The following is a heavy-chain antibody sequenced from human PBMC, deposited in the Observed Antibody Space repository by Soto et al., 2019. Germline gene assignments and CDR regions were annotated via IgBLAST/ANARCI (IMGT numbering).Heavy chain of an antibody. V-gene: IGHV4-59*01. CDR2: IYYSGST. CDR3: ARDLNGSGWGGNY. Sequence: QVQLQESGPGLVKPSETLSLTCTVSGGSISSYYWSWIRQPPGKGLEWIGYIYYSGSTNYNPSLKSRVTISVDTSKNQFSLKLSSVTAADTAVYYCARDLNGSGWGGNYWGQGTLVTVSS. J-gene: IGHJ4*02. D-gene: IGHD3-10*01. CDR1: GGSISSYY.